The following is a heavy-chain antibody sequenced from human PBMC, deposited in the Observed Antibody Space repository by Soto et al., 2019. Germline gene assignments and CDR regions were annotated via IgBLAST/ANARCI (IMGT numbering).Heavy chain of an antibody. CDR1: GGSISSSSYY. CDR3: ARTTVAAAGFDP. J-gene: IGHJ5*02. Sequence: SETLSLTCTVSGGSISSSSYYWGWIRQPPGKGLEWIGSIYYSGSTYYNPSLKSRVTISVDTSKNQFSLKLSSVTAADTAVYYCARTTVAAAGFDPWGQGTLVTVSS. V-gene: IGHV4-39*01. D-gene: IGHD6-13*01. CDR2: IYYSGST.